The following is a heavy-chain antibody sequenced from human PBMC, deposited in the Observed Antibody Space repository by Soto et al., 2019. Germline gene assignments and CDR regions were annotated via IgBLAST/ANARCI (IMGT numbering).Heavy chain of an antibody. CDR3: AAAGKGYSYGMDV. CDR1: GFTFTSSA. CDR2: IVVGSGNT. Sequence: SVKVSCKASGFTFTSSAVQWVRQARGQRLEWIGWIVVGSGNTNYAQKFQERVTITRDMSTSTAYMELSSLRSEDTAVYYCAAAGKGYSYGMDVWGQGTTVTVSS. D-gene: IGHD5-18*01. V-gene: IGHV1-58*01. J-gene: IGHJ6*02.